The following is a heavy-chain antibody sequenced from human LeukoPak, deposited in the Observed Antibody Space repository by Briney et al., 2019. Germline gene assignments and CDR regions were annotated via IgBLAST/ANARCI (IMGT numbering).Heavy chain of an antibody. CDR2: ISFDGSNK. CDR1: GFTSSSYG. Sequence: GRSLRLSCAASGFTSSSYGMHWVRQAPGKGLEWVAVISFDGSNKYYADSVKGRFTISRDNSKNTLYLQMNSLRAEDTAVYYCAKWGSSSSDVWGQGTTVTVSS. J-gene: IGHJ6*02. D-gene: IGHD6-6*01. V-gene: IGHV3-30*18. CDR3: AKWGSSSSDV.